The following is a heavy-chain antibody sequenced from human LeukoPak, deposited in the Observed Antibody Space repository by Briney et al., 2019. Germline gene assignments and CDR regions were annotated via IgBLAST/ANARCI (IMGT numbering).Heavy chain of an antibody. Sequence: GGSLRLSCAASGFTFNNYAVTWVRHAPGKGLEWLSSISGSDGRTYYADSVKGRFTISRDNSKNTVYLQMNSLSADDTAIYYCAKDAGNYPYFFDFWGLGTLVTVSS. J-gene: IGHJ4*02. CDR1: GFTFNNYA. V-gene: IGHV3-23*01. CDR3: AKDAGNYPYFFDF. CDR2: ISGSDGRT. D-gene: IGHD1-7*01.